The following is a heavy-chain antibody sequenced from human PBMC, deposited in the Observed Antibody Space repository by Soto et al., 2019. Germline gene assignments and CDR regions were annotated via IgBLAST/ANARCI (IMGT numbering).Heavy chain of an antibody. J-gene: IGHJ3*02. Sequence: QVQLVQSGAEVKKPGASVKVSCKASGYTFTGYYMHWVRQATGQGLEWMGWINPNSGGTNYAQKFQGWVTMTRDTSNSTAYMELSRLRSDDTAVYYCARECSGGSCPLADAFDIWGQGTMVTVSS. CDR1: GYTFTGYY. CDR2: INPNSGGT. D-gene: IGHD2-15*01. CDR3: ARECSGGSCPLADAFDI. V-gene: IGHV1-2*04.